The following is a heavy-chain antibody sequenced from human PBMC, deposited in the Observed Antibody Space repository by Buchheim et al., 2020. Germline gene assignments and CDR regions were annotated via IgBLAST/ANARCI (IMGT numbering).Heavy chain of an antibody. J-gene: IGHJ2*01. CDR3: VASSSCGYSDTPTWYFDL. CDR2: VSYGGST. D-gene: IGHD5-12*01. V-gene: IGHV4-34*02. Sequence: HVQIEQWGAGLLKPSETLSLTCAVSGGSFSDCYSTWIRQAPGRGLEWIGEVSYGGSTNFIPSLKSRVIISVDTSKNEFSLLLHSVTAADTAVYYCVASSSCGYSDTPTWYFDLWGRGTL. CDR1: GGSFSDCY.